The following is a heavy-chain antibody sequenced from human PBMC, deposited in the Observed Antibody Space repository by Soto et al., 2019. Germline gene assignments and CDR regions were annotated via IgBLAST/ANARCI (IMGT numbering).Heavy chain of an antibody. CDR2: ISYDGSNK. CDR1: GFTFSSYG. J-gene: IGHJ6*02. V-gene: IGHV3-30*18. D-gene: IGHD2-15*01. CDR3: AKDLLSYGMDV. Sequence: GGSLRLSCAASGFTFSSYGMHWVRQAPGKGLEWVAVISYDGSNKYYADSVKGRFTISRDNSKNTLYLQMNSLRAEDTAVYYCAKDLLSYGMDVWGQGTTVTVSS.